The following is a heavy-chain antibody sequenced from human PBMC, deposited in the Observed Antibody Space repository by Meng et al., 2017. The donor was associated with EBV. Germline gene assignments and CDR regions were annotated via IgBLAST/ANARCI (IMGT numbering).Heavy chain of an antibody. V-gene: IGHV1-3*01. Sequence: VQLWHSWAQAKKPGASLKVSFKASGYTFTSYAMHWVRQAPGQRLEWMGWINAGNGNTKYSQKFQGRVTITRDTSASTAYMELSSLRSEDTAVYYCARDGGYYYGSGSYYFDYWGQGTLVTVS. D-gene: IGHD3-10*01. J-gene: IGHJ4*02. CDR2: INAGNGNT. CDR3: ARDGGYYYGSGSYYFDY. CDR1: GYTFTSYA.